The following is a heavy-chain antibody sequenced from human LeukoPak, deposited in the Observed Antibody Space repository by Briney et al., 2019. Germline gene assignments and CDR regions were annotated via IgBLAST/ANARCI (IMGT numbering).Heavy chain of an antibody. J-gene: IGHJ5*02. Sequence: GGSLRLSCAASGFTFSDYYMSWIRQAPGKGLEWVSYISSSGSTIYYADSVKGRFTISRDNSKNTLYLQVNSLRAEDTAVYYCAKEYDILTGYIIKYFDTWGQGTLVTVSS. D-gene: IGHD3-9*01. V-gene: IGHV3-11*04. CDR3: AKEYDILTGYIIKYFDT. CDR2: ISSSGSTI. CDR1: GFTFSDYY.